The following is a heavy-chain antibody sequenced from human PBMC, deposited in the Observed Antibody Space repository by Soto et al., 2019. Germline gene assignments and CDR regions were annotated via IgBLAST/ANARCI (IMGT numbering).Heavy chain of an antibody. CDR1: GFTFSSYA. CDR2: ISGSGGST. D-gene: IGHD2-8*01. Sequence: PGGSLRLSCAASGFTFSSYAMSWVRQAPGKGLEWVSSISGSGGSTYYADSVKGRFTISGDNSKNTLYLQMNSLRAEDTALYYCALSTNGGSPYWGQGTLVTVSS. V-gene: IGHV3-23*01. CDR3: ALSTNGGSPY. J-gene: IGHJ4*02.